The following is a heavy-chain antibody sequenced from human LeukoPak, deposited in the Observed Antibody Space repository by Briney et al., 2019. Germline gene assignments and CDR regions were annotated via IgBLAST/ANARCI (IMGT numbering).Heavy chain of an antibody. CDR2: ISGSSDSI. V-gene: IGHV3-48*04. D-gene: IGHD1-1*01. CDR3: TRVTTNGYFEY. J-gene: IGHJ4*02. Sequence: GGSLRLSCAASGFTFSTYGMQWVRQVPRKGLEWVSYISGSSDSIKYAESVKGRFTNSRDNAKNSLYLQMNSLRGEDTAVYFCTRVTTNGYFEYWGQGSLVTVSS. CDR1: GFTFSTYG.